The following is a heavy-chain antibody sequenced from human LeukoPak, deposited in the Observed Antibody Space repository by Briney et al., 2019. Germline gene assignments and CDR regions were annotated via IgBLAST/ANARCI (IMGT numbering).Heavy chain of an antibody. CDR2: IYHSGST. CDR1: GGSISSSNW. V-gene: IGHV4-4*02. CDR3: ARDWCSSTSCYSFVP. D-gene: IGHD2-2*01. J-gene: IGHJ5*02. Sequence: PSGTLSLTCAVSGGSISSSNWWSWVRQPPGKGLEWIGEIYHSGSTNYNPSLKSRVTISVDKSKNQFSLKLSSVTAADTAVYYCARDWCSSTSCYSFVPWGQGTLVTVSS.